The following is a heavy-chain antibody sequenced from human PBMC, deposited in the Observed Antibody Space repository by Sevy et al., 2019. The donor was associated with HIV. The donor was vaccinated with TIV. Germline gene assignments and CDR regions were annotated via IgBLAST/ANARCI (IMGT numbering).Heavy chain of an antibody. CDR1: GFTFSSYA. D-gene: IGHD7-27*01. CDR3: AKRGNWGGDY. Sequence: GGSLRLSCAASGFTFSSYAMSWVRQAPGKGLEWVSAISGSGGSTYYADSVKGRFTISRDNSKNTLHLQMNSLRAEDTAVYYWAKRGNWGGDYWGQGTLVTVSS. CDR2: ISGSGGST. J-gene: IGHJ4*02. V-gene: IGHV3-23*01.